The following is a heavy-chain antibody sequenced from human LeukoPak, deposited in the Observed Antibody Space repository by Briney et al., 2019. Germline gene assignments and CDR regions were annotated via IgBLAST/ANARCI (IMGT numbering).Heavy chain of an antibody. J-gene: IGHJ4*02. CDR3: AKALGALDY. Sequence: GGSLRLSCAASGFTFSSYGMHWVRQAPGKGLEWVAVISYDGSNKYYADSVKGRFTISRDNSKNTLYLQMNSLRAEDTAVYYCAKALGALDYWGQGTLATVSS. V-gene: IGHV3-30*18. CDR2: ISYDGSNK. CDR1: GFTFSSYG. D-gene: IGHD3-16*01.